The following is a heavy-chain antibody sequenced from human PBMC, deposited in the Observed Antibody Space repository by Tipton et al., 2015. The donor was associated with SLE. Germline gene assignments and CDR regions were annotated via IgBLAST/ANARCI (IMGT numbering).Heavy chain of an antibody. CDR1: GFTLRNYW. D-gene: IGHD6-13*01. V-gene: IGHV3-74*01. CDR3: SRDQHVAATDY. J-gene: IGHJ4*02. CDR2: INSDGSST. Sequence: SLRLSCVASGFTLRNYWMYWVRQLPGKGLVWVSRINSDGSSTTYADSVEGRFTISRDYAKNTVYLQMNSLRAEDTAVYYCSRDQHVAATDYWGQGTLVTVSP.